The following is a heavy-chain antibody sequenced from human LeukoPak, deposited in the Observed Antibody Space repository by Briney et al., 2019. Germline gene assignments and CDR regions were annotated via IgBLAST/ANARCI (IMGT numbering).Heavy chain of an antibody. D-gene: IGHD3-9*01. Sequence: SETLSLTCTVSGDSISVSSYYWVWIRQPPGKGPEWIGNIFYSGSTYYNPSLKSRVTISVDTSKNQFSLKLSSVTAADTAVYFCAKLNKSYDILSGYLPSYFDCWGQGTLVTVSS. CDR3: AKLNKSYDILSGYLPSYFDC. CDR2: IFYSGST. J-gene: IGHJ4*02. CDR1: GDSISVSSYY. V-gene: IGHV4-39*01.